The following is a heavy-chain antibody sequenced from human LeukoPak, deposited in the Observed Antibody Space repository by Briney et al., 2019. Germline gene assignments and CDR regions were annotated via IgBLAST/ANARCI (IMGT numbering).Heavy chain of an antibody. CDR2: ISYDGSNK. D-gene: IGHD1-26*01. V-gene: IGHV3-30-3*01. CDR3: ARDLAWDLDY. J-gene: IGHJ4*02. CDR1: RFTFSSYA. Sequence: PGGSLRLSCAASRFTFSSYAMHWVRQAPGKGLEWVAVISYDGSNKYYADSVKGRFTISRDNSKNTLYLQMNSLRAEDTAVYYCARDLAWDLDYWGQGTLVTVSS.